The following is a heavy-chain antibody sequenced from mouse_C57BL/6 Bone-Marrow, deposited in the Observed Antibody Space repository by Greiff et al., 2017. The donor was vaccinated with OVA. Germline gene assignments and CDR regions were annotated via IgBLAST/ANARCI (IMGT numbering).Heavy chain of an antibody. Sequence: QVQLQQPGAELVRPGSSVKLSCKASGYTFTSYWMHWVKQRPIQGLEWIGNIDPSDSETHYNQKFKDKATLTVDKSSSTAYMQLSSLTSEDSAVYYCARSGSYYYGSRWFAYWGQGTLVTVSA. CDR1: GYTFTSYW. CDR2: IDPSDSET. J-gene: IGHJ3*01. V-gene: IGHV1-52*01. D-gene: IGHD1-1*01. CDR3: ARSGSYYYGSRWFAY.